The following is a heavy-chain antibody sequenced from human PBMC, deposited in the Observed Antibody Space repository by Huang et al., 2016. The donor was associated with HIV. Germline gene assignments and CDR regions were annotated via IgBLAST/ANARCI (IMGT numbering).Heavy chain of an antibody. J-gene: IGHJ5*02. CDR2: IYPGDSDT. Sequence: EVQLVQSGAEVRKPGESLKISCKGSGYSFNTYWIGWVRQMPGKGLEWRGIIYPGDSDTKYSPSVQGQVTISVDKSTSTAYLQWRSLKASDTAIYYCARGGIAAAANNWFDPWGQGTLVTVSS. CDR3: ARGGIAAAANNWFDP. V-gene: IGHV5-51*01. D-gene: IGHD6-13*01. CDR1: GYSFNTYW.